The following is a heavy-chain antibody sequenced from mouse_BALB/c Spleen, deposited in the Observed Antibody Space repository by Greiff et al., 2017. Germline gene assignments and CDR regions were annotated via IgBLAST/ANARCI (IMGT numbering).Heavy chain of an antibody. CDR3: ASKDSSGYQAWFAY. Sequence: EVQLVESGGGLVKPGGSLKLSCAASGFTFSDYYMYWVRQTPEKRLEWVATISDGGSYTYYPDSVKGRFTISRDNAKNNLYLQMSSLKSEDTAMYYCASKDSSGYQAWFAYWGQGTLVTVSA. J-gene: IGHJ3*01. CDR2: ISDGGSYT. V-gene: IGHV5-4*02. D-gene: IGHD3-2*01. CDR1: GFTFSDYY.